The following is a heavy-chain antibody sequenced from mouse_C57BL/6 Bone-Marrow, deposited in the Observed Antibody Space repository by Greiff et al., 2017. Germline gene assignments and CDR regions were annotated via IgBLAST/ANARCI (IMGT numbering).Heavy chain of an antibody. V-gene: IGHV1-54*01. J-gene: IGHJ2*01. CDR3: ARSGYYYGSSPVYFDY. CDR2: INPGSGGT. D-gene: IGHD1-1*01. CDR1: GYAFTNYL. Sequence: QVQLKQSGAELVRPGTSVKVSCKASGYAFTNYLIEWVKQRPGQGLEWIGVINPGSGGTNYNEKFKGKATLAADKSSSTAYTQLSSLPSEDSAVYCCARSGYYYGSSPVYFDYWGQGTTLTVSS.